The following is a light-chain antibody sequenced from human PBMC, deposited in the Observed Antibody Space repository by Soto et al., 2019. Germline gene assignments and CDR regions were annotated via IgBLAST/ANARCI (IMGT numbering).Light chain of an antibody. CDR3: LLSYNGVQV. CDR2: DTS. J-gene: IGLJ3*02. Sequence: QAVVTQEPSLTVSPGGTVTLTCGSSAAAVTSGQYPFWFQQKPGQAPKTLIYDTSKRHSWTPARFSGSLLGGKAALTLSGTQPEDEAESYCLLSYNGVQVFGGGTKLTVL. V-gene: IGLV7-46*01. CDR1: AAAVTSGQY.